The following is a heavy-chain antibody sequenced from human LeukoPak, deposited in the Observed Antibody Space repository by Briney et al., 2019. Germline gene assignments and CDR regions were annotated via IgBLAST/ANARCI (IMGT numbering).Heavy chain of an antibody. D-gene: IGHD3-10*01. V-gene: IGHV1-2*02. CDR1: GYTFSGYY. Sequence: GASVKVSCKASGYTFSGYYFHWVRQAPGQGLEWMGWINPNSGGTNYAQKFQGRVTMTRDTSISTAYMELSRLRSDDTAVCYCAREYGSITMVIWGQGTMVTVSS. CDR2: INPNSGGT. CDR3: AREYGSITMVI. J-gene: IGHJ3*02.